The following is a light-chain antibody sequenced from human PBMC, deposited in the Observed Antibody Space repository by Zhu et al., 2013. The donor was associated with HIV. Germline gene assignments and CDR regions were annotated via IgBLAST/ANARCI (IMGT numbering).Light chain of an antibody. CDR3: HQYGSSRHHT. CDR2: DAS. Sequence: EIVLTQSPATLSLSPGERATLSCRASQSVSSSYLAWYQQKPGQAPRLLIFDASKRATGIPGRFSGSGSGTHFTLTISSLEPEDFAIYFCHQYGSSRHHTFGQGTKAGD. CDR1: QSVSSSY. J-gene: IGKJ2*01. V-gene: IGKV3-20*01.